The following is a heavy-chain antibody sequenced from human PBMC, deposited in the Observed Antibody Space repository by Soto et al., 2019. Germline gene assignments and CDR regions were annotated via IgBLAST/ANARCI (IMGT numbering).Heavy chain of an antibody. V-gene: IGHV3-23*01. D-gene: IGHD1-26*01. CDR3: ARRGSGSYYDY. CDR1: GFTFSSYA. CDR2: ISGSGAST. Sequence: EVQLLESGGGLVQPGGSLRLSCAASGFTFSSYAMRWVRQAPVKGLEWVSAISGSGASTYYADSGKGRFTISRDNSKNTLYLQMNSLRAEDTAVYYCARRGSGSYYDYWGQGTLVTVSS. J-gene: IGHJ4*02.